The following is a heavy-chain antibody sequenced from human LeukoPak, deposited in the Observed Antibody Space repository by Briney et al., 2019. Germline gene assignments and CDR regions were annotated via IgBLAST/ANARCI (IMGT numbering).Heavy chain of an antibody. CDR1: GFTFTSYG. CDR2: ISTSGGST. CDR3: ARESFAKGPYDAFDI. J-gene: IGHJ3*02. V-gene: IGHV3-23*01. Sequence: GGSLRFSCAASGFTFTSYGMSWVRQAPGKGLEWGSGISTSGGSTFYADSVKGRFTISRDNSKNTLYLQMNSLRAEDTAVYYCARESFAKGPYDAFDIWGQGTMVTVSS. D-gene: IGHD2-21*01.